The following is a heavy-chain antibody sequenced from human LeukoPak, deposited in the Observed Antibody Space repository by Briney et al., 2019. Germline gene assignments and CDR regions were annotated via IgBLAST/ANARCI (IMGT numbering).Heavy chain of an antibody. J-gene: IGHJ4*02. D-gene: IGHD3-22*01. CDR3: ARGAYYYDSSGYNKGLSFDY. Sequence: MASETLSLTCTVSGGSISSYYWSWIRQPPGKGLEWIGYIYYSGSTNYNPSLKSRVTISVDTSKNQFSLKLSSVTAADTAVYYCARGAYYYDSSGYNKGLSFDYWGQGTLVTVSS. CDR2: IYYSGST. V-gene: IGHV4-59*01. CDR1: GGSISSYY.